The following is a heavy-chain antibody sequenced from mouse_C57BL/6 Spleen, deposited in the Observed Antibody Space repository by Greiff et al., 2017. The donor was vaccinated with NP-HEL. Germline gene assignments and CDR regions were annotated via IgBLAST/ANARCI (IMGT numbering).Heavy chain of an antibody. CDR2: ISSGSSTI. J-gene: IGHJ4*01. Sequence: EVQLVESGGGLVKPGGSLKLSCAASGFTFSDYGMHWVRQAPEKGLEWVAYISSGSSTIYYADTVKGRLTIYRDNAKNTLFLQMTSLRSEDTAMYYCARGGNYYAMDYWGQGTSVTVSS. V-gene: IGHV5-17*01. CDR3: ARGGNYYAMDY. CDR1: GFTFSDYG. D-gene: IGHD2-14*01.